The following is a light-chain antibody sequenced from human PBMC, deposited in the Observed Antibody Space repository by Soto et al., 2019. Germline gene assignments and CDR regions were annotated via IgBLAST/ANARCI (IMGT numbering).Light chain of an antibody. J-gene: IGLJ1*01. CDR1: SSDVGNYNY. Sequence: QSALTQPPSASGSPGQSVTISCTGTSSDVGNYNYVSWYQQHPGKAPKLMIYEVSKRPSGVPDRFSGSKSGNTASLTVSGLQAEDEADYYCSSPAGDNTWIFGTGTKLTVL. V-gene: IGLV2-8*01. CDR2: EVS. CDR3: SSPAGDNTWI.